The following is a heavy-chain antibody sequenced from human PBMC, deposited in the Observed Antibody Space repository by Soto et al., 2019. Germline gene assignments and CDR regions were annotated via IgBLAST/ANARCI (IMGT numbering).Heavy chain of an antibody. V-gene: IGHV3-7*01. CDR3: VSLDRGYDAFDI. CDR1: GFTFSSYW. CDR2: IKQDGSEK. D-gene: IGHD3-22*01. J-gene: IGHJ3*02. Sequence: GGSLRLSCAASGFTFSSYWMSWVRQAPGKGLEWVANIKQDGSEKYYVDSVKGRFTISRDNAKNSLYLQMNSLRAEDTAVYYCVSLDRGYDAFDIWGQGTMVTVSS.